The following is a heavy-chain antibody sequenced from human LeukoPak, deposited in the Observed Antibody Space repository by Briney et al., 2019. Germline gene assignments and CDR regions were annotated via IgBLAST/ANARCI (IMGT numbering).Heavy chain of an antibody. J-gene: IGHJ4*02. CDR1: GGSITSNY. V-gene: IGHV4-59*12. CDR2: IYYSVST. Sequence: TSETLSLTCTVSGGSITSNYWSWIRQPPGKGLEWIGYIYYSVSTNYNPSLKSRVTISVDTSKNQFSLKLSSVTAADTAVYYCNLLDYWGQGTLVTVSS. CDR3: NLLDY.